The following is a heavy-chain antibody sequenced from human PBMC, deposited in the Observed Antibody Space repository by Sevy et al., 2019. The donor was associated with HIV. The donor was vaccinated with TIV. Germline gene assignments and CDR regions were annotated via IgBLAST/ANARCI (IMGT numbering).Heavy chain of an antibody. CDR2: IKSKTDGGTT. V-gene: IGHV3-15*01. CDR3: TTHQGAFMAAAGGGFDY. D-gene: IGHD6-13*01. CDR1: GFTFSNAW. Sequence: GGSLRLSCAASGFTFSNAWMSWVRQAPGKGLEWVGRIKSKTDGGTTDYAAPVKGRFTISRDDSKNTQYLQMNSLKIEDTAVYYCTTHQGAFMAAAGGGFDYWGQGTLVTVSS. J-gene: IGHJ4*02.